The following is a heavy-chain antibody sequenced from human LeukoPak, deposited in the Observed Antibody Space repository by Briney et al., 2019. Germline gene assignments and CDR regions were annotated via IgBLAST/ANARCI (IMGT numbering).Heavy chain of an antibody. CDR2: INPNSGGT. V-gene: IGHV1-2*02. D-gene: IGHD6-19*01. Sequence: ASVKVSCKASGYTFTGYYMHWVRQAPGQGLEWMGWINPNSGGTNYAQKFQGRVTMTRDTSISTAYMELSRLRSDDTAVYYCAGDPIAVAADAFDIWGQGTMVTVSS. J-gene: IGHJ3*02. CDR1: GYTFTGYY. CDR3: AGDPIAVAADAFDI.